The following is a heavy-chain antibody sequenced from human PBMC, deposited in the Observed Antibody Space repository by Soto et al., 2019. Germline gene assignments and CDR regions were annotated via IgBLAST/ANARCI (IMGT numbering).Heavy chain of an antibody. CDR3: AVGSGGYYYFDY. Sequence: QVQLVQSGAEVKKPGASVKVSCKTSGYIFTNYRISWVRQAPGQGLEWMGWISVYNGNTNYPQKLQDRVTMTTDTSTSTAYMELRSLRADDTAVYYCAVGSGGYYYFDYWGQGTLVTVSS. CDR1: GYIFTNYR. D-gene: IGHD3-3*01. CDR2: ISVYNGNT. V-gene: IGHV1-18*01. J-gene: IGHJ4*02.